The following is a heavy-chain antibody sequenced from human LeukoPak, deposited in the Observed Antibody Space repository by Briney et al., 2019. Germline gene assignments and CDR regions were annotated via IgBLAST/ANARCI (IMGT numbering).Heavy chain of an antibody. J-gene: IGHJ4*02. CDR1: GGSISSYH. CDR2: IYTTGIT. Sequence: SETLSLTCTVSGGSISSYHWSCIRQPAGKGLEWIGRIYTTGITNYHPSLKSRVTMSVDTSKNQFSLKLTSVTAADTAVYYCARDGYYYDSSGCYFWGQGTLVTVSS. CDR3: ARDGYYYDSSGCYF. D-gene: IGHD3-22*01. V-gene: IGHV4-4*07.